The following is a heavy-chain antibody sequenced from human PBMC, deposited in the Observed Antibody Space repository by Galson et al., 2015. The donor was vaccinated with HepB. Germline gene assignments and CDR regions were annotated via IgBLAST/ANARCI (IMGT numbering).Heavy chain of an antibody. CDR2: INAGNGNT. Sequence: SVKVSCKASGYTFTSYAMHWVRQAPGQRLEWMGWINAGNGNTKYSQKFQGRVTITRDTSASTAYMELSSLRSEDTAVYYCARRSVRVWHFDYWGQGTLVTVSS. CDR1: GYTFTSYA. D-gene: IGHD3-10*02. J-gene: IGHJ4*02. V-gene: IGHV1-3*01. CDR3: ARRSVRVWHFDY.